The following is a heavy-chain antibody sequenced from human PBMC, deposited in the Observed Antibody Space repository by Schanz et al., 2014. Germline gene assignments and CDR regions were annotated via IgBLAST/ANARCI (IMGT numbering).Heavy chain of an antibody. Sequence: EVQLEESGGGLVKPGGSLKLSCAASGFTVTSYYMSWVRQAPGKGLEWVSVIYSGDNTYYADSVKGRFTISRDNSKNTVYLQMNSLRAEDTAVYFCASLIGTTSAHFYGMDVWGQGTTVTVSS. J-gene: IGHJ6*02. CDR3: ASLIGTTSAHFYGMDV. CDR1: GFTVTSYY. D-gene: IGHD1-7*01. CDR2: IYSGDNT. V-gene: IGHV3-53*01.